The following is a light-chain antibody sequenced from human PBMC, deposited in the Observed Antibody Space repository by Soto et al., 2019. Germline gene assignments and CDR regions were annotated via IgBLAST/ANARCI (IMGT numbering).Light chain of an antibody. Sequence: LTQPRSVSGSPVQSVTISCTGTSSDVGGYNYVSWYQQHPGKAPKLMIYDVSKRPSGVPDRFSGSKSGNTASLTISGLQAEDEADYYCCSYAGSYTFIFGTGTKVTVL. V-gene: IGLV2-11*01. J-gene: IGLJ1*01. CDR2: DVS. CDR3: CSYAGSYTFI. CDR1: SSDVGGYNY.